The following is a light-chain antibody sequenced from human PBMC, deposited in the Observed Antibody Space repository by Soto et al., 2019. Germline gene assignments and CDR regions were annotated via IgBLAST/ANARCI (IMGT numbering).Light chain of an antibody. CDR1: QSVSSSY. CDR3: QQYGSSRWT. CDR2: GAS. J-gene: IGKJ1*01. V-gene: IGKV3-20*01. Sequence: EIVLTQSPGTLSLSPGERATLSCRASQSVSSSYLAWYQQNRGQAPRLLIYGASSRAPGIPDRFGGRGSGTHCTLTISRLEPEDFAVYYCQQYGSSRWTFGQGAKVEI.